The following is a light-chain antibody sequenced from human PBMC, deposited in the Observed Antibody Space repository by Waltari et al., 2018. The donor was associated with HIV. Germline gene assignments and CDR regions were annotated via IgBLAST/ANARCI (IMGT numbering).Light chain of an antibody. CDR2: EVD. CDR1: DCDFGFYHF. J-gene: IGLJ2*01. Sequence: SDLTQPASVSGFLGQSITISLTGADCDFGFYHFLSWYQHQPGKVPKLLLYEVDTRASGVHGRFSGSKSGNTASLTISGLQVEDEGLYHCASYTADDTVLFGGGTTVTV. V-gene: IGLV2-14*01. CDR3: ASYTADDTVL.